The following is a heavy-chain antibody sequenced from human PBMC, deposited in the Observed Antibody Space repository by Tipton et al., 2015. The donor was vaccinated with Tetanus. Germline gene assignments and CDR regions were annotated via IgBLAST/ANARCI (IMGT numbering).Heavy chain of an antibody. D-gene: IGHD3-10*01. CDR3: ARLPKHYSASGST. CDR1: GHNSRSYW. CDR2: IYPGDSDA. J-gene: IGHJ4*02. V-gene: IGHV5-51*01. Sequence: QLVQSGTEVKKPGESLKISCKASGHNSRSYWVSWVRQMPGKGLEWMGLIYPGDSDATYSPSFQGQVTISADKSISTAYLQWTSLKTSDTGIYFCARLPKHYSASGSTWGQGTLVTVSS.